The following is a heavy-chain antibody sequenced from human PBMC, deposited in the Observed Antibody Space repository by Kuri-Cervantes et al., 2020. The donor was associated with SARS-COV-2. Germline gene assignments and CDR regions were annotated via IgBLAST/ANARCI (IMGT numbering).Heavy chain of an antibody. Sequence: SETLSLTCTVSGGSISSYYWSWIRQPAGKGLEWIGRIYTSGSTNYNPSLKSRVTMSVDTSKNQFSLKLSSVTAADTAVYYCARGAPEYFDWVYNWFDPWGQGTLVTVSS. CDR1: GGSISSYY. CDR2: IYTSGST. CDR3: ARGAPEYFDWVYNWFDP. J-gene: IGHJ5*02. V-gene: IGHV4-4*07. D-gene: IGHD3-9*01.